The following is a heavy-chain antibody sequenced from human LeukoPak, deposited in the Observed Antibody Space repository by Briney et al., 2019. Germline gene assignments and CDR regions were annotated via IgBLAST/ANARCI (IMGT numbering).Heavy chain of an antibody. CDR2: INSDGYSI. CDR1: GFIFSSFA. CDR3: ARGGVAGGMDV. J-gene: IGHJ6*02. D-gene: IGHD6-19*01. Sequence: GGSLRLSCAASGFIFSSFAMTWVRQAPGEGLVWVSRINSDGYSIGYADSVKGRFTISRDNAKNTLHLAMNSLRAEDTAVYYCARGGVAGGMDVWGQGTTVTVSS. V-gene: IGHV3-74*01.